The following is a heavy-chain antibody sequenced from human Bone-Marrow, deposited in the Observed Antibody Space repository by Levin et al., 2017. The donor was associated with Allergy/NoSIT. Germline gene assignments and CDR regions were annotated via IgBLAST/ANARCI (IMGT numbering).Heavy chain of an antibody. V-gene: IGHV3-7*01. CDR2: IKEDGSEK. CDR1: GFTFNSYW. CDR3: ASAHTQYSSSWCIDY. Sequence: GGSLRLSCAASGFTFNSYWMIWVRQAPGKGLEWVANIKEDGSEKYYADSVKGRFTISRDNAKNSLYLQMNSLRAEDTAVYYCASAHTQYSSSWCIDYWGQGTLVTVSS. D-gene: IGHD6-13*01. J-gene: IGHJ4*02.